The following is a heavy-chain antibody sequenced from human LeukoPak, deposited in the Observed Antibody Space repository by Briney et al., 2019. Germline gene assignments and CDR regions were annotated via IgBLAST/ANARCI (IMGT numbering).Heavy chain of an antibody. CDR2: ISPNIGGT. CDR3: ARGGALLGGSWYFDY. Sequence: ASVKVSCTASGYXFTDYYIHWVRQAPGQGLEWMGLISPNIGGTTYAQKFQGRVTMTRDTSISTAYMELSSMRSDDTAVYYCARGGALLGGSWYFDYWGQGTLVTVSS. V-gene: IGHV1-2*02. D-gene: IGHD3-16*01. CDR1: GYXFTDYY. J-gene: IGHJ4*02.